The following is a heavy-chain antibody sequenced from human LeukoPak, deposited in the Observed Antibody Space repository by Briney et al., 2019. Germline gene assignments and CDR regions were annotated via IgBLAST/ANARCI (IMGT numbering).Heavy chain of an antibody. J-gene: IGHJ4*02. Sequence: GGSLRLSCAASGFTFSSYGMHWVRQAPGKGLEWVAVISSDGSNKYYADSVKGRFTISRDNSKNTLYLQMNSLRADDTAVYYCAKRYSVDWYYFDYWGQGTLVTVSS. CDR1: GFTFSSYG. CDR3: AKRYSVDWYYFDY. CDR2: ISSDGSNK. D-gene: IGHD1-26*01. V-gene: IGHV3-30*18.